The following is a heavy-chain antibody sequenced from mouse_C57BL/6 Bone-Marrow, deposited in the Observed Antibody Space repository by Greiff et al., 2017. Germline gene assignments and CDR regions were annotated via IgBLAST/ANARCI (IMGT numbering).Heavy chain of an antibody. D-gene: IGHD2-4*01. CDR2: IYPRSGNT. CDR3: ARGDYDRYYYAMDY. J-gene: IGHJ4*01. CDR1: GYTFTSYG. V-gene: IGHV1-81*01. Sequence: VHLVESGAELARPGASVKLSCKASGYTFTSYGISWVKQRTGQGLEWIGEIYPRSGNTYYNEKFKGKATLTADKSSSTAYMELRSLTSEDSAVYFCARGDYDRYYYAMDYWGQGTSVTVSS.